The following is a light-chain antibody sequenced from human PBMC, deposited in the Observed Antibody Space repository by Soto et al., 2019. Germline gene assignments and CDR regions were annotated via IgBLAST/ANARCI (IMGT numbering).Light chain of an antibody. J-gene: IGLJ3*02. CDR1: TSDVGGYNY. CDR3: SSYSSTSTFWV. CDR2: EVS. Sequence: QSAPTQPASVSGSPGQSITISCTGTTSDVGGYNYVSWYQQHPGKAPKLMIYEVSNRPSGVSNRFSGSKSGNTASLTISGLQAEDEADYYCSSYSSTSTFWVFGGGTKLTVL. V-gene: IGLV2-14*01.